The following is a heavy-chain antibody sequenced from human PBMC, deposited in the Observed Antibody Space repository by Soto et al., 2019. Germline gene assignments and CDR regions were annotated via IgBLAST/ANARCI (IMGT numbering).Heavy chain of an antibody. Sequence: QVQLQESGPGLVKPSETLSLTCTVSGGSISTYLWTWIRQSPGKGLEWIGNVHYSGTTNYSPSLKSRVTISVDTSKNQFSLKLISVTAADTALYYCAREDPADYYYYGMDVW. V-gene: IGHV4-59*01. J-gene: IGHJ6*01. CDR2: VHYSGTT. CDR3: AREDPADYYYYGMDV. CDR1: GGSISTYL.